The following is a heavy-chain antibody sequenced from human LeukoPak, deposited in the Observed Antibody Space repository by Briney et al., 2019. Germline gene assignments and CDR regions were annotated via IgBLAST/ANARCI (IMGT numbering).Heavy chain of an antibody. V-gene: IGHV3-7*01. Sequence: GGSLRLSCAASGFTFSSYWMSWVRQPPGKGLEWVANIKQDGSEKYYVDSVKGRFTISRDNAKNSLYLQMNSLRAEDTAVYYCARGLVPAANDYYYMDVWGKGTTVTVSS. CDR3: ARGLVPAANDYYYMDV. J-gene: IGHJ6*03. CDR2: IKQDGSEK. CDR1: GFTFSSYW. D-gene: IGHD2-2*01.